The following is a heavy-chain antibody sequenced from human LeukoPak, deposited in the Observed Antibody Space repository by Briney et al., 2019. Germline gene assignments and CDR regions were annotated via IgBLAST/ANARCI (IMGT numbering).Heavy chain of an antibody. D-gene: IGHD2-15*01. CDR2: IYYSGST. CDR1: GGSISSYY. J-gene: IGHJ6*02. CDR3: ARTVVVVAATTYYYYGMDV. V-gene: IGHV4-59*06. Sequence: SETLSLTCTVSGGSISSYYWSWIRQHPGKGLEWIGYIYYSGSTYYNPSLKSRVTISVDTSKNQFSLKLSSVTAADTAVYYCARTVVVVAATTYYYYGMDVWGQGTTVTVSS.